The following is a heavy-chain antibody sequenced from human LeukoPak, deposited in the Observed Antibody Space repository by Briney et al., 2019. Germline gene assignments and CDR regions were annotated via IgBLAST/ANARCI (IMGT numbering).Heavy chain of an antibody. V-gene: IGHV1-18*01. CDR2: ISGYNDNT. CDR1: GYTFSSYG. J-gene: IGHJ4*02. CDR3: ARVPDY. Sequence: ASVKVSCKASGYTFSSYGISWVRQAPGQGLEWMGWISGYNDNTKYYAQKLQGRVTMTTDTSTSTAYRELRSLRSDDTAVYCCARVPDYSGQGTLVTVSS.